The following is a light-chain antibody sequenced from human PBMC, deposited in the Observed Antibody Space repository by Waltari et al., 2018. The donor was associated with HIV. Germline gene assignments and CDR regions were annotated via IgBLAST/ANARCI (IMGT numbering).Light chain of an antibody. CDR2: DAS. CDR1: QNIRIY. V-gene: IGKV1-39*01. J-gene: IGKJ5*01. Sequence: DIQMTQSPSSLSASVGDSIIITCRASQNIRIYLSWYQRKPGKAPKLLIYDASTLQSGVPSRFSGSGSGTDFTLTISSLQAEDFATYYCQQSYITPPITFGQGTRLEIK. CDR3: QQSYITPPIT.